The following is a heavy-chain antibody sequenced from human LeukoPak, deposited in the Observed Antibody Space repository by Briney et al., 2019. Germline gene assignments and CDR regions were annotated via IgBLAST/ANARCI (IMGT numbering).Heavy chain of an antibody. CDR2: ISGCNDDT. V-gene: IGHV1-18*01. D-gene: IGHD3-16*02. CDR3: ARNTSFCGHDY. Sequence: GASVKVSCKASGYTFTNYGISWVRQAPGQGLEWMGWISGCNDDTNSAQKFQGRVTMTTDTSTSTTYMELRSMRSDDTAVYYCARNTSFCGHDYWGQGTLVIVSS. CDR1: GYTFTNYG. J-gene: IGHJ4*02.